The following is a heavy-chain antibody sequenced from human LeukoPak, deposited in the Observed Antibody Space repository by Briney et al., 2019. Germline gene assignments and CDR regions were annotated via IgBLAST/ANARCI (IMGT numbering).Heavy chain of an antibody. CDR2: ISDDSSFT. CDR1: GFTFSSYA. J-gene: IGHJ4*02. CDR3: AKGRCSGVGCDSFHS. Sequence: GGSLRLSCAASGFTFSSYAMSWVRQAPGKGLECISTISDDSSFTYYADSVKSRSAISRDDSKNTLYLQMNNLKVEDTAVYYCAKGRCSGVGCDSFHSWGQGALVTVSS. V-gene: IGHV3-23*01. D-gene: IGHD2-15*01.